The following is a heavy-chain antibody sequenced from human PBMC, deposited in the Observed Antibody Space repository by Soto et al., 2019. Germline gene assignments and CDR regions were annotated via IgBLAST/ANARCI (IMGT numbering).Heavy chain of an antibody. D-gene: IGHD3-16*01. V-gene: IGHV1-46*01. J-gene: IGHJ5*02. CDR3: ARDGGDPTGRNWFDP. CDR2: INPSGGST. Sequence: ASVKVSCKASGYTFTSYYIHWVRQAPGQGLEWMGIINPSGGSTSYAQKFQGRVTMTRDTSTSTVYMELSSLRSEDTAVYYCARDGGDPTGRNWFDPWGQGTLVTVSS. CDR1: GYTFTSYY.